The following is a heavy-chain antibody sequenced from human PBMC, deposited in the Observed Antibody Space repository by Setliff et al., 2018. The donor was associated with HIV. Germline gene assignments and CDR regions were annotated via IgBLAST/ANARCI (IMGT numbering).Heavy chain of an antibody. D-gene: IGHD5-18*01. CDR1: GGSVNSATYY. V-gene: IGHV4-31*03. J-gene: IGHJ4*02. CDR3: AREGKTAMVTKYFDY. Sequence: PSETLSLTCTVSGGSVNSATYYWSWIRQHPGKALEWIGYIDYSGSAFYNPSLKSRITISVDTPKNQFSLRMKSVTAADTAMYYCAREGKTAMVTKYFDYWGQGTMVTVSS. CDR2: IDYSGSA.